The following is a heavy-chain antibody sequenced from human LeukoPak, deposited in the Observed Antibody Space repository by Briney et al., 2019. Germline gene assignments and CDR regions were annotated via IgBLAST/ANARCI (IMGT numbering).Heavy chain of an antibody. CDR1: GGSFSGYY. CDR3: ARSGYYYDSSGYYQFDY. CDR2: IYTSGST. Sequence: NPSETLSLTCAVYGGSFSGYYWSWIRQPAGKGLEWIGRIYTSGSTNYNPSLKSRVTMSVDTSKNQFSLKLSSVTAADTAVYYCARSGYYYDSSGYYQFDYWGQGTLVTVSS. D-gene: IGHD3-22*01. V-gene: IGHV4-59*10. J-gene: IGHJ4*02.